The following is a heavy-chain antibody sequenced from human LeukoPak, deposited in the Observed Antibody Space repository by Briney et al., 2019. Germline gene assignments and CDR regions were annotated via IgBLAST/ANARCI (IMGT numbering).Heavy chain of an antibody. CDR3: ARAPDYYDSSGYFDY. J-gene: IGHJ4*02. CDR1: GYTFTSYY. V-gene: IGHV1-46*01. D-gene: IGHD3-22*01. CDR2: INPSGGNT. Sequence: ASVKVSCKASGYTFTSYYTHWVRQAPGQGLEWMGIINPSGGNTSYAQKFQGRVTMTRDTSTSTVYMELSSLRSEDTAVYYCARAPDYYDSSGYFDYWGQGTLVTVSS.